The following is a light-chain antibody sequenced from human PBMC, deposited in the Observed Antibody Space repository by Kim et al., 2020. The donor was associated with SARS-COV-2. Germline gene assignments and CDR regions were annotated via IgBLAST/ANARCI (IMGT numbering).Light chain of an antibody. Sequence: EIELTQSPDTLSLSPGERATLSCRASQSISTGFLAWYQQKHGQAPRLLIYGASNRATGIPDRFSGSGSGTDFTLTVSRLEPEDSAIYYCQQYSNSPLTFGGGTKVDIK. J-gene: IGKJ4*01. CDR2: GAS. V-gene: IGKV3-20*01. CDR1: QSISTGF. CDR3: QQYSNSPLT.